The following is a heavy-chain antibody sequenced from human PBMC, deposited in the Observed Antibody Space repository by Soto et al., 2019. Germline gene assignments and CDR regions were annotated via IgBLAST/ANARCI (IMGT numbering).Heavy chain of an antibody. CDR1: GFTFSSNA. D-gene: IGHD2-21*02. CDR2: ISGSGDST. V-gene: IGHV3-23*01. CDR3: ARDSDNGGDSLLYYGMDV. J-gene: IGHJ6*02. Sequence: GSLRLSCAASGFTFSSNAMTWVRQAPGKGLEWVSSISGSGDSTYYADSVKGRFTISRDNSKNTLFLLMDSLRAEDTAVYYCARDSDNGGDSLLYYGMDVWGQGTTVTVSS.